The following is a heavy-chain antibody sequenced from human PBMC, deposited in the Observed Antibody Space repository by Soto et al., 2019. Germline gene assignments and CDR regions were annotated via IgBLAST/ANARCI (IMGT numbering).Heavy chain of an antibody. D-gene: IGHD5-18*01. J-gene: IGHJ4*02. V-gene: IGHV3-30*18. CDR3: AKELSPWIQLWLPADY. CDR1: GFTFSSYG. Sequence: GGSLRLSCAASGFTFSSYGMHWVRQAPGKGLEWVAVISYDGSNKYYADSVKGRFTISRDNSKNTLYLQMNSLRAEDTAVYYCAKELSPWIQLWLPADYWGQGTLVTVPQ. CDR2: ISYDGSNK.